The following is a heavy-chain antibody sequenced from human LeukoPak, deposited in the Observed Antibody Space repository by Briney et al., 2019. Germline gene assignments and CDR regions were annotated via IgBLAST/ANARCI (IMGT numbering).Heavy chain of an antibody. D-gene: IGHD3-3*01. Sequence: SGPTLVNPTETLTLTCTVSGFSLSNARMGVSWNRQPPGKALEWLAHIFSNDEKSYSTSLKSRLTISKDTSKSQVVLTMTNMDPVDTATYYCARIERYYDFWSGYYYMDVWGKGTTVTVSS. CDR2: IFSNDEK. V-gene: IGHV2-26*01. CDR1: GFSLSNARMG. J-gene: IGHJ6*03. CDR3: ARIERYYDFWSGYYYMDV.